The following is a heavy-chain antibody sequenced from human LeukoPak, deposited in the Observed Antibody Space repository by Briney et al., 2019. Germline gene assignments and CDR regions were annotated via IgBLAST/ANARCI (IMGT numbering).Heavy chain of an antibody. Sequence: GGSLRLSCAASGFTFSGYWMGWVRQAPGKGLEWVANIKQDESETYYVDSMKGRFTISRDNAKNSLFLQMDSLRAEDTAVYFCAREVSHWFFDVWGRGALVTVSS. CDR3: AREVSHWFFDV. CDR1: GFTFSGYW. CDR2: IKQDESET. V-gene: IGHV3-7*01. J-gene: IGHJ2*01.